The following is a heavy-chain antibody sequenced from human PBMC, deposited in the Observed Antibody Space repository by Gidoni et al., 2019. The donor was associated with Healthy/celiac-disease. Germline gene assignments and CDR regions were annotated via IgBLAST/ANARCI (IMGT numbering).Heavy chain of an antibody. CDR1: GFTFSSYG. V-gene: IGHV3-30*18. CDR3: AKIFYYDFWSGYYNLGGLPPYGMDV. D-gene: IGHD3-3*01. Sequence: QVQLVESGGGVVQPGRSLRLSCAASGFTFSSYGMHWVREAPGKGLEWVAVISYDGSNKYYADSVKGRFTISRDNSKNTLYLQMNSLRAEDTAVYYCAKIFYYDFWSGYYNLGGLPPYGMDVWGQGTTVTVSS. CDR2: ISYDGSNK. J-gene: IGHJ6*02.